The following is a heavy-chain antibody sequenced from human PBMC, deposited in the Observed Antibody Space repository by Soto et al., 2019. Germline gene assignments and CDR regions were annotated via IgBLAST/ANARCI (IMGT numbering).Heavy chain of an antibody. D-gene: IGHD6-13*01. CDR3: ARFHHSRAHYFDY. Sequence: PSETLSLTCTVSCGSISSYYWSWIRQPPGKGLEWIGYIYYSGSTNYNPSLKNRVTISVDTSKNQFSLKLSSVTAADTAVYYWARFHHSRAHYFDYWGQGTLVTVSS. V-gene: IGHV4-59*01. CDR1: CGSISSYY. CDR2: IYYSGST. J-gene: IGHJ4*02.